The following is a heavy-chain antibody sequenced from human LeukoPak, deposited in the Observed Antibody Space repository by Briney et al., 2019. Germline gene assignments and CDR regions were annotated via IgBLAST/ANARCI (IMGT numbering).Heavy chain of an antibody. V-gene: IGHV3-23*01. D-gene: IGHD3-3*01. CDR3: AKDPISNLRFLEWLRDDNWFDP. CDR1: GFTFSSYA. J-gene: IGHJ5*02. Sequence: GGSLRLSCAASGFTFSSYAMSWVRQAPGKGLEWVSAISGSGGSTYYADSVKGRFTISRDNSKNTLYLQMNSLRAEDTAVYYCAKDPISNLRFLEWLRDDNWFDPWGQGTLVTASS. CDR2: ISGSGGST.